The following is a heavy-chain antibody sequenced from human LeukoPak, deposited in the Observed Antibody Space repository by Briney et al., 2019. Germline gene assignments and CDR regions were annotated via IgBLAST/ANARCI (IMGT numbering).Heavy chain of an antibody. V-gene: IGHV1-69*13. CDR2: IIPIFGTA. D-gene: IGHD3-10*01. CDR3: ARDYYGSGSYYRSDAFDI. J-gene: IGHJ3*02. CDR1: GGTFSSYA. Sequence: SVKVSCKASGGTFSSYAISWVRQAPGRGLEWMGGIIPIFGTANYAQKFQGRVTITADESTSTAYMELSSLRSEDTAVYYCARDYYGSGSYYRSDAFDIWGQGTMVTVSS.